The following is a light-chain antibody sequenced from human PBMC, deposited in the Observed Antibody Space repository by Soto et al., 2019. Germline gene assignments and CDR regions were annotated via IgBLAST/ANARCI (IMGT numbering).Light chain of an antibody. J-gene: IGKJ2*01. V-gene: IGKV3-20*01. CDR2: GAS. CDR1: QSVISNY. CDR3: QQYGSSVFT. Sequence: PGETATLSCRASQSVISNYLAWYQQKPDQAPRLVIYGASGRAAGIPDRFNGSGSGTDFTLTISRLEPEDFAMYYCQQYGSSVFTFGQGTKLEIK.